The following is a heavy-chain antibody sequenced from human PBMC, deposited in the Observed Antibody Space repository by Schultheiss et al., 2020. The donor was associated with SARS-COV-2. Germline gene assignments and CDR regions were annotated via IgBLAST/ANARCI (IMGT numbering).Heavy chain of an antibody. D-gene: IGHD2-2*01. CDR1: GGTFSSYA. J-gene: IGHJ5*02. V-gene: IGHV1-69*13. CDR2: IIPIFGTA. Sequence: SVKVSCKASGGTFSSYAISWVRQAPGQGLEWMGGIIPIFGTANYAQKFQGRVTITADESTSTAYMELSSLRSEDTAVYYCARLGTSQNTFHWFDPWGQGTLVTVSS. CDR3: ARLGTSQNTFHWFDP.